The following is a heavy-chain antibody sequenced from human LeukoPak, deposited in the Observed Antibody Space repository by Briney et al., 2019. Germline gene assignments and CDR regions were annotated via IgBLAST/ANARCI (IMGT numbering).Heavy chain of an antibody. CDR1: GFTFSSYE. CDR2: VIGSGGTK. CDR3: ARDLSGYQDY. J-gene: IGHJ4*02. V-gene: IGHV3-48*03. Sequence: PGGSLRLSCAASGFTFSSYERNCGRQAPGKGLEWGAYVIGSGGTKYYGGSVKGRFTISRDNTKSSRCLQKNSLRVDDTAVYYCARDLSGYQDYWGQGTLVTVSS. D-gene: IGHD6-25*01.